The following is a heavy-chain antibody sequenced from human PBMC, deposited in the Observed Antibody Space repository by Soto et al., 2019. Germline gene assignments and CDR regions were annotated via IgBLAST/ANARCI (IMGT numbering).Heavy chain of an antibody. Sequence: SVKVSCKASGDTFSSYAISWVRQAPGQGLEWMGGIIPFFDTANYAQQFQGRVTITADESTSTAYMELSGLRSEDTAVYYCARHDCISSSCYYYYYYVMDVWGQGTTVTVSS. CDR1: GDTFSSYA. CDR3: ARHDCISSSCYYYYYYVMDV. CDR2: IIPFFDTA. V-gene: IGHV1-69*13. J-gene: IGHJ6*02. D-gene: IGHD2-2*01.